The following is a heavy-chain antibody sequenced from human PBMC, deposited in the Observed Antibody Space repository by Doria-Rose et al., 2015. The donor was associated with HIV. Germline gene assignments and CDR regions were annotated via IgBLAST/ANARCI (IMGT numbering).Heavy chain of an antibody. CDR1: GVSLSSPGMG. V-gene: IGHV2-26*01. CDR3: ARIKSSRWYHKYYFDF. J-gene: IGHJ4*02. D-gene: IGHD6-13*01. Sequence: SGPVLVKPTETLTLTCTVSGVSLSSPGMGVSWIRQPPRTALEWLATTFSDDERSYTTYLKSRLTISRGTSKSQVVLTMTDMDPVDTATYYCARIKSSRWYHKYYFDFWGQGTLVIVSA. CDR2: TFSDDER.